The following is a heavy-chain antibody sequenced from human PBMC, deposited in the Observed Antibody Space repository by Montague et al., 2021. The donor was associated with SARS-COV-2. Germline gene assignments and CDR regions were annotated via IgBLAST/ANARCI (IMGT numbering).Heavy chain of an antibody. V-gene: IGHV4-59*01. Sequence: SETLSLTCTVSGGSISSYYWSWIRQPPGKGLEWIGDIYYSGSTNYNPSLKSRVTISVDTSKNQFSLKLSSVTAADTAVYYCAGVKRGYSYGLGVSAHFDYWGQGTLVTVSS. J-gene: IGHJ4*02. CDR3: AGVKRGYSYGLGVSAHFDY. CDR1: GGSISSYY. D-gene: IGHD3-10*01. CDR2: IYYSGST.